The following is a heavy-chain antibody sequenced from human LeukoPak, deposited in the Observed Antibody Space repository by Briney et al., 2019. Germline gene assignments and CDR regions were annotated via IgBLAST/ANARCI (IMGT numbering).Heavy chain of an antibody. V-gene: IGHV4-34*01. CDR3: AREGAPEGSY. J-gene: IGHJ4*02. CDR1: GGSFSGYY. CDR2: INHSGST. D-gene: IGHD1-26*01. Sequence: SETLSLTCAVYGGSFSGYYWSWIRQPPGKGLEWIGKINHSGSTNYNPSLKSRVTISVDTSKNQFSLKLSSVTAADTAVYYCAREGAPEGSYWGQGTLVTVSS.